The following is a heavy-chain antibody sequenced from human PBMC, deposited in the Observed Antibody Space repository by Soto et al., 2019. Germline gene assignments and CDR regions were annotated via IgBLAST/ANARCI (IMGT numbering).Heavy chain of an antibody. CDR1: GFTLSTYE. J-gene: IGHJ4*02. D-gene: IGHD3-22*01. V-gene: IGHV3-48*03. Sequence: PGGSLRLSCAASGFTLSTYEMMWDRQAPGKGLEWVSYISKSGTTTYYAYSVTGRFTISRDNAKDSLDLQMNSLRAEDTAVYYCVTSLSGYYYNYWGQGTLVTVSS. CDR2: ISKSGTTT. CDR3: VTSLSGYYYNY.